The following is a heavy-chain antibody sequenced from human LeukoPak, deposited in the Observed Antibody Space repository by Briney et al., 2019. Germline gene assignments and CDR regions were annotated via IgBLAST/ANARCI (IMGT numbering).Heavy chain of an antibody. CDR2: ISGSGGNT. D-gene: IGHD6-19*01. CDR1: GFTFSSYA. Sequence: PGGSLRLSCAASGFTFSSYAMHWVRQAPGKGLEWVSAISGSGGNTYYADSVKGRFTISRDNSKNTLYLQMNSLRGEDMAVYYCARGVAITWTGSYSSGWNDALDIWGQGTMVTVS. CDR3: ARGVAITWTGSYSSGWNDALDI. V-gene: IGHV3-23*01. J-gene: IGHJ3*02.